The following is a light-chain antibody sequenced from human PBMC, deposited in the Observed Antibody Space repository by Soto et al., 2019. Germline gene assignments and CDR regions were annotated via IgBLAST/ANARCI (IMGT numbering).Light chain of an antibody. CDR1: QGISEY. CDR2: GAS. J-gene: IGKJ1*01. V-gene: IGKV1-27*01. Sequence: DIQMAQSPSSLSASIGDRVTITCRASQGISEYLAWYQQRPGNAPNLLIYGASILQSGVPSRFSGSGSGTHFTLTISSLQPEDVATYYCHSYNSIPRTFGQGTTVAIK. CDR3: HSYNSIPRT.